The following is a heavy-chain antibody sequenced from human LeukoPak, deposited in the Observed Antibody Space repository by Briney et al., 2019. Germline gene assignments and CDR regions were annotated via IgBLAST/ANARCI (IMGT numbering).Heavy chain of an antibody. J-gene: IGHJ6*02. CDR3: ARRRYGDYGYGMDV. CDR2: IYTSGST. D-gene: IGHD4-17*01. V-gene: IGHV4-61*02. Sequence: SQTLSLTCTVSGGSISSGSYYWSWIRQPAGKGLEWIGRIYTSGSTNYNPSLKSRVTISVDTSKNQFSLRLSSVTAADTAVYYCARRRYGDYGYGMDVWGQGTTVTVSS. CDR1: GGSISSGSYY.